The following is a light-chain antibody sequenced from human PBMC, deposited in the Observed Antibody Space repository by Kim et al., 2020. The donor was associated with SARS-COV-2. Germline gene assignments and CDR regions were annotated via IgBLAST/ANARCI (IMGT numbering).Light chain of an antibody. CDR2: AAS. V-gene: IGKV1-8*01. CDR1: QGISSY. Sequence: IRMTQSPSSLSASTGDRVTITCRASQGISSYLAWYQQKPGKAPKLLIYAASTLQSGVPSRFSGSGSGTDFTLTISCLQSEDFATYYCQQYYSYPFTFGPGTKVDIK. J-gene: IGKJ3*01. CDR3: QQYYSYPFT.